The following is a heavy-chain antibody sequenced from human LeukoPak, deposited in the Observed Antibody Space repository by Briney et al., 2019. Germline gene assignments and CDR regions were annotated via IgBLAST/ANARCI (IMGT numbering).Heavy chain of an antibody. CDR3: ARGDYYYDSSGYFSFDY. D-gene: IGHD3-22*01. J-gene: IGHJ4*02. Sequence: ASVKVSCKASGYSFTSYAMNWVRQAPGQGLEWMGWINTNTGNPTYAQGFTGRFVFSSDTSVSTAYPQISSLKAEDTVVYYCARGDYYYDSSGYFSFDYWGQGTLVTVSS. CDR1: GYSFTSYA. V-gene: IGHV7-4-1*02. CDR2: INTNTGNP.